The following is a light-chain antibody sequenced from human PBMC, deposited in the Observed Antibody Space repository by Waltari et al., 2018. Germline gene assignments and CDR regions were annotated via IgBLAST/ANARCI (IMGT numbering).Light chain of an antibody. CDR3: CSYAGSSTYV. CDR2: DVS. J-gene: IGLJ1*01. Sequence: QSALTQPASVSGSPGQSITISCTGTSSDVGGYNYVSWYQQHPGKAPKLMIYDVSKRPSGVSIRFSGSTSGNTASLTISGLQAEDEADYYCCSYAGSSTYVFGTGTKVTVL. V-gene: IGLV2-23*02. CDR1: SSDVGGYNY.